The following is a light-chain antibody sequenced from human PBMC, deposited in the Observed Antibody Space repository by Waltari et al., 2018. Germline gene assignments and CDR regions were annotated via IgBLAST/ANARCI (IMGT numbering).Light chain of an antibody. J-gene: IGLJ1*01. CDR2: EVS. CDR1: SSHVGGYNY. CDR3: SSYTSSSTFNYV. V-gene: IGLV2-14*01. Sequence: QSALTQPASVSGSPGQSITISCTGTSSHVGGYNYSSWYQQHPGNAPKLMIYEVSNRPSGVSNRFSGSKSGNTASLTISGLQAEDEADYYCSSYTSSSTFNYVFGTGTKVTVL.